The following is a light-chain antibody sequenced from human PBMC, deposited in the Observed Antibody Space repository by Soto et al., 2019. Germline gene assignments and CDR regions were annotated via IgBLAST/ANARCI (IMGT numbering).Light chain of an antibody. CDR3: SSYTTGSTLV. V-gene: IGLV2-14*03. Sequence: QSALAQPASVSGSPGQSITISCTGTSSDVGGYNFVSWYQHHPGKAPKLMIYDVNNRPSGVSNRFSGSKSVNTASLTISGLQTEDEADYYCSSYTTGSTLVFGTGTKVTVL. CDR2: DVN. J-gene: IGLJ1*01. CDR1: SSDVGGYNF.